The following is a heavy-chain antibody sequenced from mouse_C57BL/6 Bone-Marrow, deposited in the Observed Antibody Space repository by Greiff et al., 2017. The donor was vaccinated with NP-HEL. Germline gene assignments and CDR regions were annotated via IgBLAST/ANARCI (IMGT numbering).Heavy chain of an antibody. CDR1: GYAFTNYL. J-gene: IGHJ3*01. D-gene: IGHD5-5*01. Sequence: QVQLQQSGAELVRPGTSVKVSCKASGYAFTNYLLEWVKQRPGQGLAWIGVINPGSGGTNYNEKFKGKATLTADKSSSTAYMQLSSLTSEDPAVYFCAREGDYPFAYWGQGTLVTVSA. CDR2: INPGSGGT. V-gene: IGHV1-54*01. CDR3: AREGDYPFAY.